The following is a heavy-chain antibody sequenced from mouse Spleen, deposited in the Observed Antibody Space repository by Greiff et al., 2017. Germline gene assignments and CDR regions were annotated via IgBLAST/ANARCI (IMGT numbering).Heavy chain of an antibody. D-gene: IGHD3-1*01. J-gene: IGHJ2*01. V-gene: IGHV1S56*01. CDR3: ARSGGRGYFDY. CDR1: GYTFTSYY. Sequence: QVQLQQSGPELVKPGASVRISCKASGYTFTSYYIHWVKQRPGQGLEWIGWIYPGNVNTKYNEKFKGKATLTADKSSSTAYMQLSSLTSEDSAVYFCARSGGRGYFDYWGQGTTLTVSS. CDR2: IYPGNVNT.